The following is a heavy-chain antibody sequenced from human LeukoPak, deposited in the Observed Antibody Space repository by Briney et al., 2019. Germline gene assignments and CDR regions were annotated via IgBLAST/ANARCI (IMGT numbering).Heavy chain of an antibody. CDR3: ARDADYGDYLYYFDY. CDR2: ISYDGSNE. V-gene: IGHV3-30*04. J-gene: IGHJ4*02. D-gene: IGHD4-17*01. CDR1: GFTFSSYV. Sequence: PGGSLRLSCAASGFTFSSYVMHWVRQAPGKGLEWVAIISYDGSNEYYADSVKGRFTISRDNSKNTLYLQMNSLRAEDTAVYYCARDADYGDYLYYFDYWGQGTLVTVSS.